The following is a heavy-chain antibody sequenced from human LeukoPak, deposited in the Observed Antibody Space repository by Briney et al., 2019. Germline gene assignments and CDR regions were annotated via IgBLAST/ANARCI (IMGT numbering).Heavy chain of an antibody. CDR2: ISTSSSYI. V-gene: IGHV3-21*01. D-gene: IGHD2-15*01. CDR3: ARGADGVSSNSRGWFDP. CDR1: GFTFNRYN. Sequence: GGSLRLSCAASGFTFNRYNMNWVRRAPGKGLEWVSSISTSSSYIYYADSVRGRFTISRDNAKNSMYLQMNSLRAEDTAVYSCARGADGVSSNSRGWFDPWGQGTLVTVSS. J-gene: IGHJ5*02.